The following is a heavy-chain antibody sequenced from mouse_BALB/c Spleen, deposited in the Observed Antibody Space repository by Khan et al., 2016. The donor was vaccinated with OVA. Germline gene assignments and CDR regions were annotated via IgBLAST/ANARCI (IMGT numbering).Heavy chain of an antibody. V-gene: IGHV1S81*02. CDR2: TNPTNGRT. Sequence: QVQLQQSGAALVKAGASVKMSCKASGYTFTRYWMHWVTQRLGKGLEWFAETNPTNGRTYYNEKFTSKATLTVDKSYSTAYMLLIVPTFEDSSVYYCARIKKIVATYLDDWGQGTTLTVSA. J-gene: IGHJ2*01. D-gene: IGHD1-1*01. CDR3: ARIKKIVATYLDD. CDR1: GYTFTRYW.